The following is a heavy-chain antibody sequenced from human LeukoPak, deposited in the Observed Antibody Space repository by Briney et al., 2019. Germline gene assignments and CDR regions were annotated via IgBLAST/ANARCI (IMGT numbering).Heavy chain of an antibody. J-gene: IGHJ6*03. CDR3: ARDKEDYDFWSGYLSYYYYMDV. Sequence: PGGSLRLSCEASGFSFSGYWMSWVRQAPGKGLEWVANIKQDESEEYYVDSVKGRFAISRDNAKNSLYLQMNSLRVEDTAVYFCARDKEDYDFWSGYLSYYYYMDVWGKGTTVTVSS. D-gene: IGHD3-3*01. CDR2: IKQDESEE. CDR1: GFSFSGYW. V-gene: IGHV3-7*01.